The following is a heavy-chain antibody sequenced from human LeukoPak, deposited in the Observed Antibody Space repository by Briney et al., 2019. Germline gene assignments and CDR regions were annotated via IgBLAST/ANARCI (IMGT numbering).Heavy chain of an antibody. Sequence: GRPLRLSCAASGFTFSSYAMHWVRQAPGKGLEWVAVISYDGSNKYYADSVKGRFTISRDNSKNTLYLQMNSLRAEDTAVYYCARAPVALAATQDRWNWFDPWGQGTLVTVSS. CDR2: ISYDGSNK. CDR3: ARAPVALAATQDRWNWFDP. J-gene: IGHJ5*02. CDR1: GFTFSSYA. D-gene: IGHD2-15*01. V-gene: IGHV3-30*04.